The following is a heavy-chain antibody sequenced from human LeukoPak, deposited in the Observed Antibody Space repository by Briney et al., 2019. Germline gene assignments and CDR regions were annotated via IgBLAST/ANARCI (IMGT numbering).Heavy chain of an antibody. J-gene: IGHJ5*02. D-gene: IGHD3-3*01. V-gene: IGHV1-46*01. CDR3: ARATRTGRGGFLAFDP. CDR1: GYTFTSYY. Sequence: ASVKVSCKASGYTFTSYYMHWVRQAPGQGLEWMGIINPSGGSTSYAQKFQGRVTMTRDTSTSTVYMELSSLRSEDTAVYYCARATRTGRGGFLAFDPWGQGTLVTVSS. CDR2: INPSGGST.